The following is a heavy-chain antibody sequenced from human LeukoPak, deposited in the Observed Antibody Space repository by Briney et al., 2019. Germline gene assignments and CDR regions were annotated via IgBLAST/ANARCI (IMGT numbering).Heavy chain of an antibody. J-gene: IGHJ4*02. CDR3: AREVILLGMLDY. D-gene: IGHD2-15*01. Sequence: GGSLTLSCAASGFTFSNYWMGWVPQAPGKGLEWVANIKEDGSQEHYVDSVKGRFTISRDNAKSTLYLQMNSLRAEDTALYYCAREVILLGMLDYWGQGTLVTVSS. CDR1: GFTFSNYW. V-gene: IGHV3-7*03. CDR2: IKEDGSQE.